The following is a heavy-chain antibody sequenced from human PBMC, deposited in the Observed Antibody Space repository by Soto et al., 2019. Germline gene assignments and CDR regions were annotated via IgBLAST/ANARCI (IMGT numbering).Heavy chain of an antibody. D-gene: IGHD2-21*01. CDR1: GFRIEQYV. Sequence: VQVVAAGGGLVQPGRSLRLSCAVSGFRIEQYVMHWVRQAPGKGLECVSIVSPTGVTVAYADSVEGRFNVSRDNAKNSLYLQMNSLKGDDTAFYYCLNDAPNCSIDDWGQGTLVTVSS. J-gene: IGHJ4*02. CDR2: VSPTGVTV. CDR3: LNDAPNCSIDD. V-gene: IGHV3-9*01.